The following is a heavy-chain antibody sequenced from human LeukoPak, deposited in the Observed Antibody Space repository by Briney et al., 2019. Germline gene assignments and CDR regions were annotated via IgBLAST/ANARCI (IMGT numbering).Heavy chain of an antibody. V-gene: IGHV1-2*02. CDR3: ARAKRLWQEKYYFDY. CDR2: INPNSGGT. J-gene: IGHJ4*02. Sequence: ASVTVSCKASGYTFTGYYMHWVRQAPGRGLEWMGWINPNSGGTNYAQKFQGRVTMTRDTSISTAYMELSRLRSDDTAVYYCARAKRLWQEKYYFDYWGQGTLVTVSS. CDR1: GYTFTGYY. D-gene: IGHD6-25*01.